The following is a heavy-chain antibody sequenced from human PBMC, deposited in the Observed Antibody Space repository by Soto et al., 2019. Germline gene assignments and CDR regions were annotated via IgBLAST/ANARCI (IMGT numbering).Heavy chain of an antibody. CDR1: GFTFTSSA. CDR3: AAVGAELRYFDYAFDI. V-gene: IGHV1-58*02. J-gene: IGHJ3*02. Sequence: SVKVSCKASGFTFTSSAMQWVRQARGQRLEWIGWIVVGSGNTNYAQKFQERVTITRDMSTSTAYMELSSLRSEDTAVYYCAAVGAELRYFDYAFDIWGQGTMVTVSS. D-gene: IGHD3-9*01. CDR2: IVVGSGNT.